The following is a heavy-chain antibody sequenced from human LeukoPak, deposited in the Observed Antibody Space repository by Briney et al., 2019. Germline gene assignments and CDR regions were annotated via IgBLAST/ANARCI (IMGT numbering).Heavy chain of an antibody. CDR2: INPSGGST. V-gene: IGHV1-46*01. J-gene: IGHJ6*03. D-gene: IGHD2-2*02. CDR1: GYTFTSYY. CDR3: ARQGYSGYCSSTSCYTHYYYYMDV. Sequence: GASVKVSCKASGYTFTSYYMHWVRQAPGQGLEWMGLINPSGGSTSYAQKFQGRVTMTRDTSTSTVYMELSSLRSEDTAVYYCARQGYSGYCSSTSCYTHYYYYMDVWAKGPRSPSP.